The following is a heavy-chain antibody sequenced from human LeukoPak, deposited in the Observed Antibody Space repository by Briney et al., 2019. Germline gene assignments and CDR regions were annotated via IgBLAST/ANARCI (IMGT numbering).Heavy chain of an antibody. CDR1: GYYISSDYY. CDR2: IYHSGST. CDR3: ARLIAAAGTVFALAFDI. Sequence: KPSETLSLTCAVSGYYISSDYYWGLIRQPPGQGLEWIGIIYHSGSTYYNPSLKSRVTISVDTSKNQFSLKLSSVTAADTAVYYCARLIAAAGTVFALAFDIWGQGTMVTVSS. D-gene: IGHD6-13*01. V-gene: IGHV4-38-2*01. J-gene: IGHJ3*02.